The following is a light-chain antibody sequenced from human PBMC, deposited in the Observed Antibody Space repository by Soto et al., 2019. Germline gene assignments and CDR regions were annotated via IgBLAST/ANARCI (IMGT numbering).Light chain of an antibody. J-gene: IGKJ2*01. V-gene: IGKV1-5*01. Sequence: DSQMTQAPSTVSASVGDRVTITSRASQSINTWLAWYQQKPGKAPRVLIYDASSLQSGVPSRFSGSGSGTEFSRTISSLEPDDFATYYCQQYDGHFGQGTKLEIK. CDR3: QQYDGH. CDR1: QSINTW. CDR2: DAS.